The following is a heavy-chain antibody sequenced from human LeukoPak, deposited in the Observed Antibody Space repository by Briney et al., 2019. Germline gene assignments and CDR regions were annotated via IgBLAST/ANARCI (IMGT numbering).Heavy chain of an antibody. Sequence: ASVKVSCKASGYTFTSYGISWVRQAPGQGLEWMGWISAYNGNTNYAQKLQGRVTMTTDTSTSTAYMELRSLRSDDTAVYYCARDSSGYYWSYYYCGMDVWGQGTTVTVSS. CDR1: GYTFTSYG. CDR3: ARDSSGYYWSYYYCGMDV. J-gene: IGHJ6*02. CDR2: ISAYNGNT. D-gene: IGHD3-22*01. V-gene: IGHV1-18*01.